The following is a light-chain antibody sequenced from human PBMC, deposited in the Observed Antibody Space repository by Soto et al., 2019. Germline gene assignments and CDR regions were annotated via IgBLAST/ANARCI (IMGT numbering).Light chain of an antibody. Sequence: QPVLTQSPSASASLGASVKLTCTLSSGHSNYAIAWHQQQPEKGTRYLMKLISDGSHSKGDGIPDRFSGSSSGAEPYLTISSLQSEDEAYYYCQSWGTSIVVFGGGTKLTVL. CDR3: QSWGTSIVV. CDR2: LISDGSH. CDR1: SGHSNYA. J-gene: IGLJ2*01. V-gene: IGLV4-69*01.